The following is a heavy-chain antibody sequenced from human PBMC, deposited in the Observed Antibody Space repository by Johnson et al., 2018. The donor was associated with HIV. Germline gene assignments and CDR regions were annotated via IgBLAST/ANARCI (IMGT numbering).Heavy chain of an antibody. Sequence: VQLVESGGGLVQPGGSLRLSCAASGFTVSSNYMSLVRQAPGKGLEWVSVIYSGGNTYYADSVKGRFTISRDNSKNTLSLQMNSLRVEDTAVYYCAREARIVVVVPSDAFDILGQGTMVTVSS. CDR3: AREARIVVVVPSDAFDI. CDR2: IYSGGNT. D-gene: IGHD3-22*01. CDR1: GFTVSSNY. V-gene: IGHV3-66*01. J-gene: IGHJ3*02.